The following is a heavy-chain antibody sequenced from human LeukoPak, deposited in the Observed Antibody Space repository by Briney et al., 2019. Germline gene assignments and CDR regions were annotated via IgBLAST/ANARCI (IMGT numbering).Heavy chain of an antibody. J-gene: IGHJ6*02. CDR3: ARDLHYYVAMDV. CDR1: GFXFNNYV. D-gene: IGHD3-10*02. Sequence: GGSLRLSCAACGFXFNNYVMSWVRQAPGTGLEWASSVSGSGGSTYYTDSVKGQFTISRDNSKNTLFLQMNSLRAEDTALYYCARDLHYYVAMDVWGQGTTVTISS. V-gene: IGHV3-23*01. CDR2: VSGSGGST.